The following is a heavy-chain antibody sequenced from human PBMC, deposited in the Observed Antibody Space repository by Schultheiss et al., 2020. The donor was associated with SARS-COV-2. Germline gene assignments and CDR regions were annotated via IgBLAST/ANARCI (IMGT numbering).Heavy chain of an antibody. CDR2: ISWNSGSI. D-gene: IGHD3-22*01. CDR1: GFTVSSNY. V-gene: IGHV3-9*01. Sequence: GGSLRLSCAASGFTVSSNYMSWVRQAPGKGLEWVSGISWNSGSIGYADSVKGRFTISRDNAKNSLYLQMNSLRAEDTALYYCAKAVYYDSSGYYYAFDYWGQGTLVTVSS. J-gene: IGHJ4*02. CDR3: AKAVYYDSSGYYYAFDY.